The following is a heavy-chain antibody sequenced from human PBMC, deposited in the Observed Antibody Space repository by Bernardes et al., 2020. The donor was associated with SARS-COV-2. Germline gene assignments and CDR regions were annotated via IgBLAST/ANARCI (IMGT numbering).Heavy chain of an antibody. Sequence: SETLSLTCTVSGGSISSNSYYWAWIRQPTGKGLEWIGSLYYSGNTYYNSSLQSRVTISVDSSKNQFSLKLTSVTAADTAVYYCARAAYGSGTYYLYWGQGFLVIVSS. CDR3: ARAAYGSGTYYLY. V-gene: IGHV4-39*01. J-gene: IGHJ4*02. D-gene: IGHD3-10*01. CDR2: LYYSGNT. CDR1: GGSISSNSYY.